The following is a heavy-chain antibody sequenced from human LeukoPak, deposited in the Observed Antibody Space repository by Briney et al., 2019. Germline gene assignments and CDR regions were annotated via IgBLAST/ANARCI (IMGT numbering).Heavy chain of an antibody. D-gene: IGHD2-15*01. Sequence: PGGSLRLSCAASGFTFSDYYMSWIRQAPGKGLEWVSYISSSGSTIYYADSVKGRFTISRDNAKNSLYLQMNSLRAEDTAVYHCARGLLPYYYYYMDVWGKGTTVTVSS. CDR1: GFTFSDYY. CDR2: ISSSGSTI. CDR3: ARGLLPYYYYYMDV. J-gene: IGHJ6*03. V-gene: IGHV3-11*01.